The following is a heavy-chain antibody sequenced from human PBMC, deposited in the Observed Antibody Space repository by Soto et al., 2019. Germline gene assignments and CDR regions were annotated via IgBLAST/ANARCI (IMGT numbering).Heavy chain of an antibody. CDR3: AKDRGNSGWGSIFEV. J-gene: IGHJ4*02. V-gene: IGHV3-23*01. CDR2: ISGSSSHI. Sequence: LRLSCAASGFTFSSYAMTWVRQAPGRGLEWVSVISGSSSHIDYADSLKGRFTISRDNSENTVYLQIDSLRAEDTAIYYCAKDRGNSGWGSIFEVWGQGTLVTVSS. D-gene: IGHD6-19*01. CDR1: GFTFSSYA.